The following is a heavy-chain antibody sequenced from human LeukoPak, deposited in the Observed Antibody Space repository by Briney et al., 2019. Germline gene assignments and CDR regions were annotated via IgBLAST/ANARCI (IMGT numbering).Heavy chain of an antibody. J-gene: IGHJ4*02. Sequence: PGGSLRLSCAASGFTFSSYAMSWVRQAPGKGLEWVSAISGSGGSTYYADSVKGRFTISRDNSKHTLYLQMNNLRAEDTAVYYCAKDHSGYDFPLSFDYWGQGSLVTVSS. V-gene: IGHV3-23*01. D-gene: IGHD5-12*01. CDR2: ISGSGGST. CDR3: AKDHSGYDFPLSFDY. CDR1: GFTFSSYA.